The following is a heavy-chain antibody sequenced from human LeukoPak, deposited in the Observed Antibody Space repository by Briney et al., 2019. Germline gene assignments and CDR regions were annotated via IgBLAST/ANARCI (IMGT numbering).Heavy chain of an antibody. Sequence: GGSLRLSCAASGFTVSSNYMSWVRQAPGKGLEWVSVIYSGGTTYYADSVKGRFTISRDNSKNTLYLRMNSLRAEDTAVYYCAREYCSGGSCYPNWFDPWGQGTLVTVSS. J-gene: IGHJ5*02. V-gene: IGHV3-53*01. CDR3: AREYCSGGSCYPNWFDP. D-gene: IGHD2-15*01. CDR2: IYSGGTT. CDR1: GFTVSSNY.